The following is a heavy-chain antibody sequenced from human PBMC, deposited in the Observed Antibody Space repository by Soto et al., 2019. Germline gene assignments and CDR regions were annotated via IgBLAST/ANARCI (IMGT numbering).Heavy chain of an antibody. CDR2: IYYSGST. Sequence: SETLSLTCTVSGGSISSGGYYWSWIRQHPGKGLEWIGYIYYSGSTYYNPSLKSRVTISVDTSKNRFSLKLSSVTAADTAVYYCARGSKSTYYFDYWGQGTLVTVSS. J-gene: IGHJ4*02. CDR3: ARGSKSTYYFDY. V-gene: IGHV4-31*03. CDR1: GGSISSGGYY.